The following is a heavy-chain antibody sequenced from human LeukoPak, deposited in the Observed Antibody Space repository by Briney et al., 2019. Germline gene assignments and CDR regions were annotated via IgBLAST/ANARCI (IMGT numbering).Heavy chain of an antibody. CDR2: VSYDGGSK. Sequence: GGSLRLSCAASGFAFSSYAMHWVRQGPGKGLEWVALVSYDGGSKYYADSVKGRITISRDNSKNTLHLQMNSLRTEDTAVYYCAREAPYSSSWYTFDYWGQGTLVTVSS. J-gene: IGHJ4*02. CDR3: AREAPYSSSWYTFDY. V-gene: IGHV3-30-3*01. CDR1: GFAFSSYA. D-gene: IGHD6-13*01.